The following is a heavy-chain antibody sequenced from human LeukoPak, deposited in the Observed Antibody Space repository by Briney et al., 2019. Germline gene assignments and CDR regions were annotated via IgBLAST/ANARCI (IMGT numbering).Heavy chain of an antibody. CDR1: AGSINTYY. J-gene: IGHJ4*02. V-gene: IGHV4-4*07. CDR3: ARDQGYTYGQTHYFDF. CDR2: IYASGTT. D-gene: IGHD5-18*01. Sequence: SETLSLTCTVSAGSINTYYWSWIRQSAEKGLQWIGRIYASGTTKYNPSLQTRVAMSVDMSNNQFSLNLASVTAADTAVYFCARDQGYTYGQTHYFDFWGQGILVTVSS.